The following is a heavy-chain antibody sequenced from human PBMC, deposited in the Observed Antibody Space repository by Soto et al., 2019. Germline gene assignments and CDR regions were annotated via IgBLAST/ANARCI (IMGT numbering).Heavy chain of an antibody. CDR2: ISAHNGNT. CDR1: GYTFTSYG. V-gene: IGHV1-18*01. D-gene: IGHD1-1*01. CDR3: ARGRYGDY. Sequence: QVHLVQSGAEVKKPGASVKVSCKATGYTFTSYGITWVRQAPGQGLEWMGWISAHNGNTDYAQKLQGRVIVTRDTSTSTAYMELRSLRSDDTAVYYCARGRYGDYSGQGALVTVSS. J-gene: IGHJ4*02.